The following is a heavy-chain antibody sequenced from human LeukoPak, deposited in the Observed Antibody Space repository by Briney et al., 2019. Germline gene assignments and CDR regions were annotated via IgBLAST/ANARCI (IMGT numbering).Heavy chain of an antibody. CDR1: GYSISSGYY. CDR3: ARQYYDYVWGSYRLWYFDY. CDR2: IYHSGST. V-gene: IGHV4-38-2*01. Sequence: PSETLSLTCAVSGYSISSGYYWGWIRQPPGKGLEWIGSIYHSGSTYYNPSLKSRVTISVDTSKNQFSLKLSSVTAADTAVYYCARQYYDYVWGSYRLWYFDYWGQGTLVTVSS. J-gene: IGHJ4*02. D-gene: IGHD3-16*02.